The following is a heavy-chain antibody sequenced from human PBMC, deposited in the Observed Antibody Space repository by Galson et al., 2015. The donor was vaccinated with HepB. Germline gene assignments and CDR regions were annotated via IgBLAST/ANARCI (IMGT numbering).Heavy chain of an antibody. V-gene: IGHV3-64D*06. CDR2: ISSNGGST. CDR3: VKALYGGSPYYFDY. CDR1: GFTFSSYA. D-gene: IGHD4-23*01. J-gene: IGHJ4*02. Sequence: SLRLSCAASGFTFSSYAMHRVRQAPGKGLEYVSAISSNGGSTYYADSVKGRFTISRDNSKNTLYLQMSSLRAEDTAVYYCVKALYGGSPYYFDYWGQGTLVTVSS.